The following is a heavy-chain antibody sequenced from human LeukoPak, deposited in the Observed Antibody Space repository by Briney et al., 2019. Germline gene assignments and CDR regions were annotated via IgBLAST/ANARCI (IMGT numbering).Heavy chain of an antibody. Sequence: GGSLRLSCVASGFTFSNVWMNWVRQPPGKGLEWVSSIFQGGGEIHYADSVRGRFTISRDNSRSTLFLQMNSLRAEDTAIYYCATYRQVMLPFESWGQGTLVTVSS. CDR1: GFTFSNVW. V-gene: IGHV3-53*01. CDR2: IFQGGGEI. D-gene: IGHD5-18*01. J-gene: IGHJ4*02. CDR3: ATYRQVMLPFES.